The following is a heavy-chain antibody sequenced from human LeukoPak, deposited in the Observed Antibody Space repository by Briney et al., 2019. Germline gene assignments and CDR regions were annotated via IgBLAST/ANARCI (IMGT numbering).Heavy chain of an antibody. J-gene: IGHJ4*02. Sequence: SETLSLTCTVSGGSITTSYWSWIRQSPGKGLEWIGYSYYSGSTKYNPSLKSRVTISIDTSKNQFSLKLSSVTAADTAVYYCARQIMKYSSGWYLDYWGQGILVTVSS. CDR1: GGSITTSY. V-gene: IGHV4-59*08. CDR2: SYYSGST. CDR3: ARQIMKYSSGWYLDY. D-gene: IGHD6-19*01.